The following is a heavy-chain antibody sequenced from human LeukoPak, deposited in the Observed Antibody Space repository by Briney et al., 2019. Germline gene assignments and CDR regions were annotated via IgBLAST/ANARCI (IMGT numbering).Heavy chain of an antibody. D-gene: IGHD6-13*01. CDR1: GGTFSSYA. J-gene: IGHJ3*02. CDR2: IIPIFGTA. V-gene: IGHV1-69*06. Sequence: ASVKVSCKASGGTFSSYAISWVRQAPGQGLEWMGGIIPIFGTASYAQKFQGRVTITADKSTSTAYMELSSLRSEDTAVYYCARASGYSSSWYATDAFDIWGQGTMVTVSS. CDR3: ARASGYSSSWYATDAFDI.